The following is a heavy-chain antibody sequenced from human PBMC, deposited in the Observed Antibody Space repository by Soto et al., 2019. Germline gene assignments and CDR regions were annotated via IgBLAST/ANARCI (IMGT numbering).Heavy chain of an antibody. D-gene: IGHD3-10*01. CDR2: IFYSGSTSGST. CDR3: ATLRQYYYNSESSH. V-gene: IGHV4-39*01. Sequence: ETLSLTCSVSGVSISSSSYYWGWIRQPPGKGLEWIGSIFYSGSTSGSTYYNPSLKSRVTISVDTSKNQVSLRLSSVTAADTAVYYCATLRQYYYNSESSHWGQGTPVTVSS. CDR1: GVSISSSSYY. J-gene: IGHJ4*02.